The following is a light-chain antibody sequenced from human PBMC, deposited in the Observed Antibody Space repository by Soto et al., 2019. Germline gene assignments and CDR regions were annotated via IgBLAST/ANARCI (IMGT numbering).Light chain of an antibody. V-gene: IGLV1-40*01. CDR1: RSNIGAGYG. J-gene: IGLJ3*02. CDR3: QSYDSSLSGPWV. Sequence: QSVLTQPPSVSGAPGQRVTMSCTGSRSNIGAGYGVHWYQQLPGTAPKLLIYGNTNRPSGVSDRFSGSKSGTSASLAITGLQAEDEADYYCQSYDSSLSGPWVFGGGTKLTVL. CDR2: GNT.